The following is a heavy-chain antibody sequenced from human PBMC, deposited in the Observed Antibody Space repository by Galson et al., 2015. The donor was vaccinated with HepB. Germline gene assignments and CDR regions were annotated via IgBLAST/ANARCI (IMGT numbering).Heavy chain of an antibody. J-gene: IGHJ6*03. CDR3: ARDHPAPLNYYYMDV. CDR2: IYYSGST. CDR1: GGSISSGGYY. D-gene: IGHD2-2*01. Sequence: LSLTCTVSGGSISSGGYYWSWIRQHPGKGLEWIGYIYYSGSTYYNPSLKSRVTISVDTSKNQFSLKLSSVTAADTAEYYCARDHPAPLNYYYMDVWGKGTTVTVSS. V-gene: IGHV4-31*03.